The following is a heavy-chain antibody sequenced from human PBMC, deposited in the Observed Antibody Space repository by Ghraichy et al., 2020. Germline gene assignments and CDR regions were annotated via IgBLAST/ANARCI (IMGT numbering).Heavy chain of an antibody. CDR2: INPNSGDT. D-gene: IGHD5/OR15-5a*01. CDR1: GYTFTDYY. V-gene: IGHV1-2*02. J-gene: IGHJ3*02. Sequence: ASVKVSCKASGYTFTDYYIHWVRQAPGHGLEWLGWINPNSGDTNYAQKFQGRVIMTSDKSVNTIYMELRGLRSGGTAVFYCARGSRDSGVYFSLDVFDIWGQGTRVTVSS. CDR3: ARGSRDSGVYFSLDVFDI.